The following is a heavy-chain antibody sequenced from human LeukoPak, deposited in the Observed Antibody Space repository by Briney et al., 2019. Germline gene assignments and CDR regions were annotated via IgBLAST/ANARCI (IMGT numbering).Heavy chain of an antibody. Sequence: ASVKVSCKASGYTFNSYGISRVRQATGPGLEWMGWISAYNGNTNYAQKLQGRVIMATDTSKSTAYMWLRSRRSDDTAVYYCARVMDIVGANYYRDVWGKGTTVTVSS. J-gene: IGHJ6*03. D-gene: IGHD2-2*03. CDR1: GYTFNSYG. CDR2: ISAYNGNT. V-gene: IGHV1-18*04. CDR3: ARVMDIVGANYYRDV.